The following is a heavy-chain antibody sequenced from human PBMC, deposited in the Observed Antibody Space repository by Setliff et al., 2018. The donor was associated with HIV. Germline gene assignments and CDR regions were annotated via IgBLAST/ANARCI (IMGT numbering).Heavy chain of an antibody. Sequence: KSSETLSLTCAVYGGSFSGYYWSWTRQHPGKGLEWIGEINHSGSTNYNPSLKSRVTISVDTSKNQFSLKLISVTAEDTAVYYCAKGDARGGYHYFAYWGQGTLVTISS. CDR3: AKGDARGGYHYFAY. D-gene: IGHD2-15*01. J-gene: IGHJ4*02. CDR2: INHSGST. V-gene: IGHV4-34*01. CDR1: GGSFSGYY.